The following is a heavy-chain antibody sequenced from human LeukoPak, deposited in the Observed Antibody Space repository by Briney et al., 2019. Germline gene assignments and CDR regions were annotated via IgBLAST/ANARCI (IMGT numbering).Heavy chain of an antibody. CDR3: ARDGLERVVTATKYYYYYGMDV. V-gene: IGHV3-69-1*01. J-gene: IGHJ6*02. CDR2: MTSSNTI. Sequence: GGSLRLSCAASGFTFSSYSMNWVRQAPGKGLEWVATMTSSNTIYYADSVKGRFTISRDNAENSVYLQMTSLRAEDTAVYYCARDGLERVVTATKYYYYYGMDVWGQGTTVTVSS. CDR1: GFTFSSYS. D-gene: IGHD2-21*02.